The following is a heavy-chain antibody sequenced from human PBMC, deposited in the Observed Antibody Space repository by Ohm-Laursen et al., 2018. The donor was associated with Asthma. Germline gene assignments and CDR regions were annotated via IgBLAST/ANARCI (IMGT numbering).Heavy chain of an antibody. Sequence: SETLSLTCTVHGASFSGFSWTWIRQPPGNRLEWIGEINHVGNTQYSPSLKSRVIISRNTSRKQVSLRVTSVTSADTAVYFCARGPVLDVWGQGTTVTVSS. D-gene: IGHD3-10*01. CDR2: INHVGNT. J-gene: IGHJ6*02. CDR3: ARGPVLDV. V-gene: IGHV4-34*01. CDR1: GASFSGFS.